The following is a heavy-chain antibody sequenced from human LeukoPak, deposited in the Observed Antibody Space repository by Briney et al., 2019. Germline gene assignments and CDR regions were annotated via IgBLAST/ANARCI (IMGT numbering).Heavy chain of an antibody. J-gene: IGHJ5*02. CDR1: GGTFSSYA. Sequence: SVKVSCKASGGTFSSYAISWVRQAPGQGLEWMGRIIPIFGTANYAQKFQGRVTITTDESTSTAYMELSSLRSEDTAVYYCARDGGWGIQLWGDWFDPWGQGTLVTVSS. V-gene: IGHV1-69*05. CDR3: ARDGGWGIQLWGDWFDP. CDR2: IIPIFGTA. D-gene: IGHD5-18*01.